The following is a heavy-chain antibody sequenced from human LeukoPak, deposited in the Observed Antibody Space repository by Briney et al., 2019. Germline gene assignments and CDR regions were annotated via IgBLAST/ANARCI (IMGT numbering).Heavy chain of an antibody. V-gene: IGHV4-4*07. Sequence: SETLSLTCSVSGGXINNYYWSWIRQSAGKGLEWIGQINASGSTTYHPSLKSRVTMSVDTSKNQFSLKLSSVTAADTAVYYCARDRETIDYWGQGTLVTVSS. J-gene: IGHJ4*02. CDR2: INASGST. CDR1: GGXINNYY. CDR3: ARDRETIDY. D-gene: IGHD1-14*01.